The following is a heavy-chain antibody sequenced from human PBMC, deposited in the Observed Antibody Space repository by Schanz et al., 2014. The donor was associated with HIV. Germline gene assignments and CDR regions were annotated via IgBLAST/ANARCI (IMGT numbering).Heavy chain of an antibody. Sequence: QVQLVESGGGVVQPGRSLRVSCAASGFTFSTNDMHWVRQLPGKGLEWVAVISHNGNNDYYAESVKGRFTISRDNSKNTLDLQMNNLKPEDTAVYYCAKAGLFFGQLWLGCFDYWGQGAQVTVSS. V-gene: IGHV3-30*18. J-gene: IGHJ4*02. CDR1: GFTFSTND. CDR3: AKAGLFFGQLWLGCFDY. D-gene: IGHD3-10*01. CDR2: ISHNGNND.